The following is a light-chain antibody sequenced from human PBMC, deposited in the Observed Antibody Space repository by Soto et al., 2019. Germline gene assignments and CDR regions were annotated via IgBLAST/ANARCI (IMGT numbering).Light chain of an antibody. CDR2: GAF. V-gene: IGKV3-20*01. J-gene: IGKJ1*01. Sequence: VLSLSGVAVSLSANERATLSCRVSQRVSDSRLAWYQQKPGQAPRLLIYGAFRRVTGIPDRFSGSGSGTDFTLTISRLEPEDFAVYYCQQYGISPSTFARGTKVDIK. CDR1: QRVSDSR. CDR3: QQYGISPST.